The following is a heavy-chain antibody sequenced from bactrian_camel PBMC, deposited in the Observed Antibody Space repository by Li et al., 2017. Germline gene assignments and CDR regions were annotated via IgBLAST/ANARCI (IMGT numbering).Heavy chain of an antibody. V-gene: IGHV3S63*01. Sequence: VQLVESGGGSVQAGGSLRLACTLSKYTHEVTFIGWFRQAPGKEREGVAARGSSGVPTYADSVKGRFTISKDNGGKTLYLHMSNLTPDDTAMYYCASELEPTVVAAARVPEFPYRGQGTQVTVS. CDR2: RGSSGVPT. D-gene: IGHD7*01. J-gene: IGHJ4*01. CDR1: KYTHEVTF.